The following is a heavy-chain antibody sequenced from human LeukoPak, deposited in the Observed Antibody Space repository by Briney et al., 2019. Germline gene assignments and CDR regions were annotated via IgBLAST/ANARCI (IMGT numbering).Heavy chain of an antibody. V-gene: IGHV3-23*01. J-gene: IGHJ4*02. D-gene: IGHD3-10*01. CDR2: ISGSGGST. CDR1: GFTFSSYS. CDR3: ARDDNYYGSGSYYY. Sequence: GGSLRLSCAVSGFTFSSYSMNWVRQAPGKGLEWVSAISGSGGSTYYADSVKGRFTISRDNSKNTLYLQMNSLRAEDTAVYYCARDDNYYGSGSYYYWGQGTLVTVSS.